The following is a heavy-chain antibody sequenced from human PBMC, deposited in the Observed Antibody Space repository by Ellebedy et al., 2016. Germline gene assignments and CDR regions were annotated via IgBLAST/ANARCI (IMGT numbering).Heavy chain of an antibody. D-gene: IGHD3-16*01. CDR3: ARRSGWGGAFDI. V-gene: IGHV4-39*01. Sequence: SETLSLTCTVSGGSISSHSSYWGWIRQPPGKGLEWIATLYYSGSTYYNPSLKSRVTISVDTSNNQFSLKLTSVTAADTAVYYCARRSGWGGAFDIWGQGTMVTVSS. CDR2: LYYSGST. J-gene: IGHJ3*02. CDR1: GGSISSHSSY.